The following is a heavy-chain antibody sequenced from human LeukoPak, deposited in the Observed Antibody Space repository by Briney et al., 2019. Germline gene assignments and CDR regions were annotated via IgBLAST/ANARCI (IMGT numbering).Heavy chain of an antibody. V-gene: IGHV3-74*01. CDR3: VSFYETY. CDR2: INSDGSWT. D-gene: IGHD2/OR15-2a*01. CDR1: GNYG. Sequence: GGSLRLSCAASGNYGTHWVRQAPGKGLVWVSHINSDGSWTSYADSVKGRFTISKDNAKNTVYLQMNSLRAEDTAVYYCVSFYETYWGRGTLVTVSS. J-gene: IGHJ4*02.